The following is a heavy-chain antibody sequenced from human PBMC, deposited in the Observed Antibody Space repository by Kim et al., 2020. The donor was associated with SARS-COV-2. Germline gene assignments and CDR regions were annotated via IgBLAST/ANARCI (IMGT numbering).Heavy chain of an antibody. J-gene: IGHJ6*02. V-gene: IGHV3-72*01. CDR1: GFTFSDHY. CDR3: ARVALRNYGMDV. CDR2: TRNKANSYTT. Sequence: GGSLRLSCAASGFTFSDHYMDWVRQAPGKGLEWVGRTRNKANSYTTEYAASVKGRFTISRDDSKNSLYLQMNSLKTEDTAVYYCARVALRNYGMDVWGQGTTVTVSS. D-gene: IGHD4-17*01.